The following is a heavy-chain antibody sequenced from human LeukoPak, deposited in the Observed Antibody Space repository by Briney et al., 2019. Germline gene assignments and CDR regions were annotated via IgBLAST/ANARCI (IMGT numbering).Heavy chain of an antibody. Sequence: GASVKVSCKASGYTFTSYAMHWVRQAPGQRLEWMGWINAGNGNTKYSQEFQGRVTITRDTSASTAYMELRSLRSEDTAVYYCARGHHLYYYDSSGYPAWGQGTLVTVSS. V-gene: IGHV1-3*03. D-gene: IGHD3-22*01. CDR1: GYTFTSYA. J-gene: IGHJ5*02. CDR2: INAGNGNT. CDR3: ARGHHLYYYDSSGYPA.